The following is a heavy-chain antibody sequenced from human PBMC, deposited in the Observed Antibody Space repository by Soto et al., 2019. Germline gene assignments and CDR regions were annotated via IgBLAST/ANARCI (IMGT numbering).Heavy chain of an antibody. CDR1: GGTFSSYA. J-gene: IGHJ6*02. V-gene: IGHV1-69*01. CDR3: ATRGYSYGTYYYYGMDV. Sequence: QVQLVQSGAEVKKPGSSVKVSCKASGGTFSSYAISWVRQAPGQGLEWMGGIIPIFGTANYAQKFRGRVTITADESTSTAYMELSSLRSEDTAVYYCATRGYSYGTYYYYGMDVWGQGTTVTVSS. CDR2: IIPIFGTA. D-gene: IGHD5-18*01.